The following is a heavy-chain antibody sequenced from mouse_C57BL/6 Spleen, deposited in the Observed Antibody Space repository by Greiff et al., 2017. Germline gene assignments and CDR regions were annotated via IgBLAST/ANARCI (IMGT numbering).Heavy chain of an antibody. D-gene: IGHD2-4*01. CDR3: ARWVYYDYEWYFCG. CDR2: IYPRSGNT. CDR1: GYTFTSYG. J-gene: IGHJ1*03. V-gene: IGHV1-81*01. Sequence: QVQLKQSGAELARPGASVKLSCKASGYTFTSYGISWVKQRTGQGLEWIGEIYPRSGNTYYNEKFKGKATLTADKSSSTAYMELRSLTSEDSAVYFCARWVYYDYEWYFCGWGTGPTVTVAS.